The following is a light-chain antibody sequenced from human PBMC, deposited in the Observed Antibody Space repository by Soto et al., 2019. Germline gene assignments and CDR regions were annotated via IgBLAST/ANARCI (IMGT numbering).Light chain of an antibody. Sequence: EIVMTQFPATLSKSPGESATFSCRASQSIGTKLAWYQQRPGQAPRLLMYGASTGATGIPARFSGSGSGTEFTLTIGSLQSDDFAVYYCLQYSSWVWPVGQGTKVDIK. CDR2: GAS. V-gene: IGKV3-15*01. CDR3: LQYSSWVWP. J-gene: IGKJ1*01. CDR1: QSIGTK.